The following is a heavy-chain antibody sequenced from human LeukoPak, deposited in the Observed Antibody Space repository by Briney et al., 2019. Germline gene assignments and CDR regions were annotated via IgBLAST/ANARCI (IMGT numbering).Heavy chain of an antibody. Sequence: GGSLRLSCAASGFTFSSYSMTWVRQAPGKGLEWVSSISSSSSYIYYADSVKGRFTISRDNAKNSLYLQMNSLRAEDTAVYYCARYRGYSYGCDYWGQGTLVTVSS. J-gene: IGHJ4*02. CDR3: ARYRGYSYGCDY. CDR2: ISSSSSYI. D-gene: IGHD5-18*01. CDR1: GFTFSSYS. V-gene: IGHV3-21*01.